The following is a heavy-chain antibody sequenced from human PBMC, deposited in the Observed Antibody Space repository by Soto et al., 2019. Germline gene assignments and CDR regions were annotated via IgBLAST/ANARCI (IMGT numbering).Heavy chain of an antibody. V-gene: IGHV2-5*02. D-gene: IGHD6-13*01. CDR1: GFSLSTSGVG. CDR3: AHRPPNSSWKGRNWFDP. CDR2: IYWDDDK. Sequence: QITLKESGPTLVKPTQTLTLTCTFSGFSLSTSGVGVGWIRQPPGKALEWLALIYWDDDKRYSPSLKSRLTITKDTSKNQVVLTMTNMDPVDTATYYCAHRPPNSSWKGRNWFDPWGQGTLVTVSS. J-gene: IGHJ5*02.